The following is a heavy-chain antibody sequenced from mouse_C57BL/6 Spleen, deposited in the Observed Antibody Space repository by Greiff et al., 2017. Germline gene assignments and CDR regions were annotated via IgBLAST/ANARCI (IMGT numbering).Heavy chain of an antibody. D-gene: IGHD1-1*01. V-gene: IGHV1-52*01. Sequence: QVQLQQPGAELVRPGSSVKLSCKASGYTFTSYWMHWVKQRPIQGLEWIGNIDPSDSETHYNQKFKDKATLTVDKSSSTAYMQLSSLTSEDSAVYYCARGGVYYYGSLDYWGQGTTRTVSS. CDR2: IDPSDSET. J-gene: IGHJ2*01. CDR1: GYTFTSYW. CDR3: ARGGVYYYGSLDY.